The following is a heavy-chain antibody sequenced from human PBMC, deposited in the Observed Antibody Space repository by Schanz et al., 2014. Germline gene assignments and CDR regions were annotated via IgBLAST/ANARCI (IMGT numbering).Heavy chain of an antibody. CDR1: GFTFSSYS. J-gene: IGHJ3*02. D-gene: IGHD3-16*02. V-gene: IGHV3-21*01. Sequence: VQLVESGGGLVKPGGSLRLSCAASGFTFSSYSMNWVRQVPGKGLEWVSCTNGDGTNAKYADSVKGRFTISRDNAKKTLSLQMISLRAEDTAIYFCTRSYYDFSWGSYRFRAFDIWGQGTTVIVSS. CDR2: TNGDGTNA. CDR3: TRSYYDFSWGSYRFRAFDI.